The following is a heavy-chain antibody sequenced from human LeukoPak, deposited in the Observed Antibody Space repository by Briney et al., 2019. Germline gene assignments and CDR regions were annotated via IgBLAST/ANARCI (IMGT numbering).Heavy chain of an antibody. Sequence: SVKVSCKASGGTFSSYAISWVRQAPGQGLEWMGGIIPIFGTANYAQKFQGRVTITADESTSTAYMELSSLRSEDTAVYYCARARSENYDILTGFDSYYYYMDVWGKGTTVTISS. V-gene: IGHV1-69*13. D-gene: IGHD3-9*01. CDR1: GGTFSSYA. CDR3: ARARSENYDILTGFDSYYYYMDV. CDR2: IIPIFGTA. J-gene: IGHJ6*03.